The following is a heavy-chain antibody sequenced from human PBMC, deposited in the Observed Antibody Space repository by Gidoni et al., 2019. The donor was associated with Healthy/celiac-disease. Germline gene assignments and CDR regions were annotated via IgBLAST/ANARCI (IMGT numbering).Heavy chain of an antibody. J-gene: IGHJ5*02. CDR3: ARERGIAVAGTRNWFDP. Sequence: QVQLVQSGAEGKNPGASVKVSCKASGSTFTSYAMHWVRQAPGKRLEWMGWINAGNGNTKYAQKFQGRVTITSDTSASTAYMELSSLRSEDTAVYYCARERGIAVAGTRNWFDPWGQGTLVTVSS. V-gene: IGHV1-3*01. D-gene: IGHD6-19*01. CDR2: INAGNGNT. CDR1: GSTFTSYA.